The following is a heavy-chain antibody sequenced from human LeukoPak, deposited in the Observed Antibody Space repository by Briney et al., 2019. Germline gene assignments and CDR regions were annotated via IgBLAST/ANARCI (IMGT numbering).Heavy chain of an antibody. J-gene: IGHJ4*02. CDR1: GFTFGIFA. CDR3: AKHPMIVVVITQRIDY. CDR2: ISGSGGST. Sequence: GGSLRLSCAASGFTFGIFAMTWVRQAPGKGLEWVSAISGSGGSTYYADSVKGRFTISRDNSKNTLYLQMNSLRAEDTAVYYCAKHPMIVVVITQRIDYWGQGTLVTVSS. D-gene: IGHD3-22*01. V-gene: IGHV3-23*01.